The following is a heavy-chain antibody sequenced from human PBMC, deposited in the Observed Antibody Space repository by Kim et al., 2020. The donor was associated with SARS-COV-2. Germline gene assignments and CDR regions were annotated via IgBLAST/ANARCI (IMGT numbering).Heavy chain of an antibody. CDR1: GGSISSGDYY. CDR2: IYYSGST. Sequence: SETLSLTCTVSGGSISSGDYYWSWIRQPPGKGLEWIGYIYYSGSTYYNPSLKSRVTISVDTSKKQFSLKLSSVTAADTAVYYCARGGPNIAAAVGWFDPWGQGTLVTVSS. D-gene: IGHD6-13*01. J-gene: IGHJ5*02. CDR3: ARGGPNIAAAVGWFDP. V-gene: IGHV4-30-4*01.